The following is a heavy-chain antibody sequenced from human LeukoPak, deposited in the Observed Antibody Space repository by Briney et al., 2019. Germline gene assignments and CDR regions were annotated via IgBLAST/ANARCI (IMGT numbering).Heavy chain of an antibody. CDR2: INLRNGGT. CDR1: GYTFSDYY. V-gene: IGHV1-2*02. J-gene: IGHJ6*03. Sequence: ASVKVSCKFTGYTFSDYYMHWVRQAPGHGLEWMGWINLRNGGTKYEQKFLGRVTMTRDTSINTAYMELRRLTYGDTAVYYCARVWGAGGGDYYSYTRMDVWGKGTTVTVSS. CDR3: ARVWGAGGGDYYSYTRMDV. D-gene: IGHD3-16*02.